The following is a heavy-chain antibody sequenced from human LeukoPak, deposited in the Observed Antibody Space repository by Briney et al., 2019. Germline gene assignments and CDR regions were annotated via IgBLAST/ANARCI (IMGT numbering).Heavy chain of an antibody. CDR1: GGSISSSNW. V-gene: IGHV4-4*02. CDR3: ARAVEGGYSSSSWGYYYYMDV. J-gene: IGHJ6*03. Sequence: SETLSLTCAVSGGSISSSNWWSWVRQPPGKGLEWIGEIYDSGINYNPSLKSRVTISVDKSKNQFSLKLSSVTAADTAVYYCARAVEGGYSSSSWGYYYYMDVWGKGTTVTVSS. CDR2: IYDSGI. D-gene: IGHD6-6*01.